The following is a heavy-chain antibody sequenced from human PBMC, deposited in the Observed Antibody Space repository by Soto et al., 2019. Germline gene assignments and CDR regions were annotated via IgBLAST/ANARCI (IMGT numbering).Heavy chain of an antibody. V-gene: IGHV3-15*07. CDR3: AADGGA. CDR2: IKSKTAGGTT. D-gene: IGHD3-10*01. J-gene: IGHJ5*02. CDR1: GFTFTYAW. Sequence: EVQLVESGGGLVKPGGSLTLSCAASGFTFTYAWMNWVRQAPGTGLEWVGRIKSKTAGGTTDYTAPVKGRFTISRDDSKNTLFLQMNSLKAVDTAVYYCAADGGAWGEGTLVTVSS.